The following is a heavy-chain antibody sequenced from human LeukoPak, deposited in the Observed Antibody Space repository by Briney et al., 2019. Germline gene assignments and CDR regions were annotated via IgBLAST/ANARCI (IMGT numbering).Heavy chain of an antibody. CDR1: GYTFTSYD. CDR3: ARDRLYDSSGYPDLDY. CDR2: ISACNGNT. J-gene: IGHJ4*02. V-gene: IGHV1-18*01. Sequence: ASVKVSCKASGYTFTSYDINWVRQAPGQGLEWMGWISACNGNTNYAQKLQGRVTMTTDTSTSTAYMELRSLRSDDTAVYYCARDRLYDSSGYPDLDYWGQGTLVTVSS. D-gene: IGHD3-22*01.